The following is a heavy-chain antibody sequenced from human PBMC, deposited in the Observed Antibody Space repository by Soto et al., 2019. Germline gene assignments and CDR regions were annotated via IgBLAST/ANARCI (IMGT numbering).Heavy chain of an antibody. J-gene: IGHJ4*02. V-gene: IGHV3-30-3*01. Sequence: PGGSLRLSCAASGFTFSSYAMHWVGQSPGKGLEWVAVISYDGSNKYYADSVKGRFSISRDNSKNPLYLQRKSLRAEDTAVYYCARDPRHYFWSGYSWDFDYWGQGTLVTVSS. CDR1: GFTFSSYA. D-gene: IGHD3-3*01. CDR2: ISYDGSNK. CDR3: ARDPRHYFWSGYSWDFDY.